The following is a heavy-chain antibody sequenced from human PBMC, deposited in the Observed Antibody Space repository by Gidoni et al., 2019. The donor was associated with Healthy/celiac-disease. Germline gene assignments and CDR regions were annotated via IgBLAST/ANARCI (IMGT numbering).Heavy chain of an antibody. CDR1: GFTFSSYW. CDR2: IKKDGSEK. D-gene: IGHD3-10*01. Sequence: EVQLVESGGGLVQPGGSLRLSCAASGFTFSSYWMSCVRQAPGKGLELGANIKKDGSEKYYVDSWKGRFTISRDNAKNSLYLQMNSLRAEDTAVYYCARDLWFGSYHYFDYWGQGTLVTVSS. J-gene: IGHJ4*02. V-gene: IGHV3-7*04. CDR3: ARDLWFGSYHYFDY.